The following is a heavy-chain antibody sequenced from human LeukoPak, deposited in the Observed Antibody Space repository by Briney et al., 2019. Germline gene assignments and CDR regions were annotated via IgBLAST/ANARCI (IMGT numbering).Heavy chain of an antibody. CDR1: GGSISSGDFP. D-gene: IGHD3-10*01. J-gene: IGHJ4*03. V-gene: IGHV4-30-2*01. Sequence: SETLSLTCAVSGGSISSGDFPWSWIRQPPGKGLEWIGYIFHTGHTSYNPSLKSRVTISVDMSKNHLSLRLTSVTAADTAVYYCARGFYGAGSHFDYWGQGTTVTVSS. CDR3: ARGFYGAGSHFDY. CDR2: IFHTGHT.